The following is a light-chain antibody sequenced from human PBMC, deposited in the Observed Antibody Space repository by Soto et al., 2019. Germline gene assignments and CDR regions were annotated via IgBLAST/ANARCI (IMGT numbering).Light chain of an antibody. Sequence: DIILTQSPVTLSVSPGDGATLSCRASQSFGTNLGWYQQKSGQAPRLLIYGTSIRATGIPARFSGSGSGTEFNLTISSLQSEDLAIYYCQQHNDWPTFGQGTRLEIK. CDR3: QQHNDWPT. CDR2: GTS. V-gene: IGKV3-15*01. J-gene: IGKJ5*01. CDR1: QSFGTN.